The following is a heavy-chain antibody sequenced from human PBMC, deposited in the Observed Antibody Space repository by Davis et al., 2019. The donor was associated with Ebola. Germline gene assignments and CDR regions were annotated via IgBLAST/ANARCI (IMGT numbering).Heavy chain of an antibody. CDR3: ARLGNYYDSSGYHGLDY. V-gene: IGHV4-4*02. CDR2: IYHSGST. D-gene: IGHD3-22*01. CDR1: GGSISSSNW. Sequence: SETLSLTCAVSGGSISSSNWWSWVRQPPGTGLEWIGEIYHSGSTNYNPSLKSRVTISVDTSKNQFSLKLSSVTAADTAVYYCARLGNYYDSSGYHGLDYWGQGTLVTVSS. J-gene: IGHJ4*02.